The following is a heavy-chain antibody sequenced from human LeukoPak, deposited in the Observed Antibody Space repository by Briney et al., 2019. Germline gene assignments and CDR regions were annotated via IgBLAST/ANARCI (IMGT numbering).Heavy chain of an antibody. CDR2: IYYSGGT. J-gene: IGHJ4*02. V-gene: IGHV4-59*01. D-gene: IGHD5-18*01. CDR1: GGSISSFY. Sequence: SSETLSLTCTASGGSISSFYWNWIRQPPGKGLEWIGNIYYSGGTTYNPSLKSRGTISVDTSKTQFSLKLSSVTAACAAAFYWARETRYGDTDDWGQGTLVTVSS. CDR3: ARETRYGDTDD.